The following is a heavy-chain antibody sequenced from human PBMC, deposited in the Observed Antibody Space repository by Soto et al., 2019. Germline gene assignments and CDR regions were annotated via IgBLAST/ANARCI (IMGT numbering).Heavy chain of an antibody. D-gene: IGHD3-3*01. CDR1: WFTVRSKY. CDR2: IYSGGST. CDR3: ARVGSYYDFWSGPNWFDP. J-gene: IGHJ5*02. V-gene: IGHV3-53*01. Sequence: PGGSPRLSCAAPWFTVRSKYISWVPPAPGEGVEWVSVIYSGGSTYYADSVKGRFTISRDNSKNTLYLQMNSLRAEDTAVYYCARVGSYYDFWSGPNWFDPWGQGTLVTVSS.